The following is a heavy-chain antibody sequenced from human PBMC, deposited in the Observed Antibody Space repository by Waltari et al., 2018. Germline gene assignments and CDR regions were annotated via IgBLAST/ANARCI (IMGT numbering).Heavy chain of an antibody. Sequence: EVQLVESGGGLVQPGGSLRLSCAASGFSFSSYWMTWFRQAPGTGLEWVATIKPDGSGKFYVDSVKGRFSISRDNAKNSLYLQMNSLRAEDKAIFYCARMGAGRAPDYWGQGTLVTVSS. CDR2: IKPDGSGK. V-gene: IGHV3-7*03. D-gene: IGHD3-16*01. CDR1: GFSFSSYW. J-gene: IGHJ4*02. CDR3: ARMGAGRAPDY.